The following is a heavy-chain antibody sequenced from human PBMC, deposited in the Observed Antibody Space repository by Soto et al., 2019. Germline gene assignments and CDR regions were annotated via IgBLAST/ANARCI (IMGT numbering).Heavy chain of an antibody. CDR1: GGSISSSSYY. Sequence: QLQLQESGPGLVKPSETLSLTCTVSGGSISSSSYYWGWIRQPPGKGLEWIGSIYYSGSTHYNPHLKSRVTISVDTSKYQFSRKLSSVPAGDTAVYYWARQALNWNYAYFDYWGQGTLVTVSS. J-gene: IGHJ4*02. CDR3: ARQALNWNYAYFDY. V-gene: IGHV4-39*01. D-gene: IGHD1-7*01. CDR2: IYYSGST.